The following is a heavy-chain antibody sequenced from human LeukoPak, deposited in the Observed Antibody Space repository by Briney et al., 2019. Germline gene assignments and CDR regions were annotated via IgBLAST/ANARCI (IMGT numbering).Heavy chain of an antibody. Sequence: SGGSLRLSCAASGFTFSSYWMHWVRQAPGKGLVWVSRINTDGTSTIYADSVKGRFTISRDNAKNTLYLQMNGLRDEDTAVYYCVRDRTRDGYRLFEYWGQGTLVTVSS. V-gene: IGHV3-74*01. D-gene: IGHD5-24*01. CDR3: VRDRTRDGYRLFEY. CDR1: GFTFSSYW. J-gene: IGHJ4*02. CDR2: INTDGTST.